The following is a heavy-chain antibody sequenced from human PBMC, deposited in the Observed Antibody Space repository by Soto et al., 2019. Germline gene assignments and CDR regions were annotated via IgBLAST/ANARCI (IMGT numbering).Heavy chain of an antibody. CDR2: ISPYNGNT. CDR1: GYTFTTYG. D-gene: IGHD2-15*01. V-gene: IGHV1-18*01. J-gene: IGHJ5*02. Sequence: QVQLVQSGAEVKKPGASVKVSCKTSGYTFTTYGVSWVRQAPGQGLEWMGWISPYNGNTNYAQRLQGRVTLTTDTSTKTAYMELMSLRSDDTALYYCAREDGYCSGGSCHPGGWLEPWGQGTLVTVSS. CDR3: AREDGYCSGGSCHPGGWLEP.